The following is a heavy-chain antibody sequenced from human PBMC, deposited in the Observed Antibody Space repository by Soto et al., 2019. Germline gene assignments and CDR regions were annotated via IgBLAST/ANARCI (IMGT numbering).Heavy chain of an antibody. Sequence: KTSETLSLTCAVYGAPFRGYYWTWIRQPPGKGLEWIGEINHTGSTKYNPSLKRRVTISLDTSKNQFSLSLRSVTVADTAVYYCARGREIFGAVTPFEYWGQGTQVTVSS. CDR3: ARGREIFGAVTPFEY. D-gene: IGHD3-3*01. CDR1: GAPFRGYY. CDR2: INHTGST. V-gene: IGHV4-34*01. J-gene: IGHJ4*02.